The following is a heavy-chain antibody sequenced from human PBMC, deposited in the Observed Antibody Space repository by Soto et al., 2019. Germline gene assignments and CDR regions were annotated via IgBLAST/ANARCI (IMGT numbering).Heavy chain of an antibody. D-gene: IGHD5-18*01. J-gene: IGHJ4*02. V-gene: IGHV4-30-4*01. CDR2: ISNSGST. CDR3: ATESGSTYGYFDH. Sequence: PSETLSLTCTVSGGSGTSDEDYWTWVSQSPGKGLEWIGYISNSGSTGYNPSLKTRLSMSVDRSKNQFTLRLTSVTAADTAVYFCATESGSTYGYFDHWGQGTQVTVSS. CDR1: GGSGTSDEDY.